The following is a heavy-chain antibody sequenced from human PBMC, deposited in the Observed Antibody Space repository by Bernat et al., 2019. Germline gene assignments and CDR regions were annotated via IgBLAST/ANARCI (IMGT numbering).Heavy chain of an antibody. CDR1: GFSLSTSGVG. J-gene: IGHJ5*02. V-gene: IGHV2-5*02. D-gene: IGHD3-10*01. Sequence: QITLKESGPTLVKPTQTLTLTCTFSGFSLSTSGVGVGWIRQPPGKALEWLALIYWDDDKRYSPSLKSRLTITKDTSKNQVVLTMTNMDPVDTATYYCAHSGYYSSTRYNWFDPWGQGTLVTVSS. CDR3: AHSGYYSSTRYNWFDP. CDR2: IYWDDDK.